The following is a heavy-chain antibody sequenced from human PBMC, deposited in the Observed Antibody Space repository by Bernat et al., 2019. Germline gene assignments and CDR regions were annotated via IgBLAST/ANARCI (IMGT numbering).Heavy chain of an antibody. CDR1: GFTFSSYA. D-gene: IGHD3-22*01. Sequence: EVQLVESGGGLVQPGGSLRLSCAASGFTFSSYAMSWVRQAPGKGLEWVSAISGSGGSTYYADSVKGRFTISRDNSKNTLYLQRNSLRAEDTAVYYCAKEGSPSPYYYDSSGTFDYWGQGTLVTVSS. V-gene: IGHV3-23*04. J-gene: IGHJ4*02. CDR2: ISGSGGST. CDR3: AKEGSPSPYYYDSSGTFDY.